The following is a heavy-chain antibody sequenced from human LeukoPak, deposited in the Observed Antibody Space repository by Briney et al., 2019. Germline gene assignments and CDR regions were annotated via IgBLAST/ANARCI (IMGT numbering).Heavy chain of an antibody. J-gene: IGHJ4*02. CDR1: GYTFTSYY. V-gene: IGHV1-8*03. D-gene: IGHD3-22*01. CDR3: AVGTYYYDSSGFDY. CDR2: MNPNSGNT. Sequence: AASVKVSCKASGYTFTSYYMHWVRQATGQGLEWMGWMNPNSGNTGYAQKFQGRVTITRNTSISTAYMELSSLRSEDTAVYYCAVGTYYYDSSGFDYWGQGTLVTVSS.